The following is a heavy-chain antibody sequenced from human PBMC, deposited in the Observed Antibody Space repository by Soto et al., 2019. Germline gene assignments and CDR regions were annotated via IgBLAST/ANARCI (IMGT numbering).Heavy chain of an antibody. CDR3: ARGLDPAT. D-gene: IGHD1-1*01. CDR2: FDSVRSS. CDR1: GDSVSTAHYY. J-gene: IGHJ5*01. V-gene: IGHV4-61*01. Sequence: ADPLSLTFTVSGDSVSTAHYYWPWIPEQPVKGLECIGSFDSVRSSAQNPSLKGRVTISLETSKTQFHLRRTSVTAADTDCYYCARGLDPATWGHGTMVTV.